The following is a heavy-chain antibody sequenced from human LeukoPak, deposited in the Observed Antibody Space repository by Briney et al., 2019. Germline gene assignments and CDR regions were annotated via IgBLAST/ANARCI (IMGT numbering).Heavy chain of an antibody. CDR3: AKVMGIYYSSLSSGAFDY. CDR1: GFTFSDYY. D-gene: IGHD1-26*01. V-gene: IGHV3-11*04. Sequence: GGSLRLSCAASGFTFSDYYMSWIRQAPGKGLQWVSYVSSSGTTIYYADSVKGRFTISRDNAKNSLYLQMNSLRAEDTAVYYCAKVMGIYYSSLSSGAFDYWGQGTLVTVSS. CDR2: VSSSGTTI. J-gene: IGHJ4*02.